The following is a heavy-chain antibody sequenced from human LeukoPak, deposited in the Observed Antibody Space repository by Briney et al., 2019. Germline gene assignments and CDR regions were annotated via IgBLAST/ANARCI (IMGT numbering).Heavy chain of an antibody. D-gene: IGHD4-11*01. Sequence: PSQTLSLTCTVFGGSISSGGYYWSWIRQHPGKGLEWIGYIYYSGSTDYNPSLKSRVTISVDTSKNQFSLKLSSVTAADTAVYYCARVVLTTVELRFDYWGQGTLVTVSS. CDR2: IYYSGST. CDR1: GGSISSGGYY. J-gene: IGHJ4*02. CDR3: ARVVLTTVELRFDY. V-gene: IGHV4-31*03.